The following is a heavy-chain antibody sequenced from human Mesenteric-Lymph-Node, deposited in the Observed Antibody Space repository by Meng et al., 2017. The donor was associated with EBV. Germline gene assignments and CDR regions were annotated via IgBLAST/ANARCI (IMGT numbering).Heavy chain of an antibody. CDR3: VGGVAADGSVDY. Sequence: QLQRSGAELWQPSPALLSPCAGSGGSIGSGGYYCSWSRPPRGKGLECIGFIYYSGDTYYPPSLKSRVTISVETSKNQSYQKLSSGTADDTVVYCCVGGVAADGSVDYWGQGTLVTVSS. D-gene: IGHD6-13*01. CDR1: GGSIGSGGYY. CDR2: IYYSGDT. J-gene: IGHJ4*02. V-gene: IGHV4-30-4*01.